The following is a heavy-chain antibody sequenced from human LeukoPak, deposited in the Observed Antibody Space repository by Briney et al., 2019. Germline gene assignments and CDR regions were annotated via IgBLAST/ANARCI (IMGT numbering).Heavy chain of an antibody. J-gene: IGHJ6*03. Sequence: GGSLRLSCAASGFTFSSYSMNWVRQAPGKGLEWVSYISSISTTIYYADSVKGRFTISRDNAKNSLYLQMNSLRAEDTGVYYCARDPGYGGSYYMDVWGKGTTVSVSS. CDR2: ISSISTTI. V-gene: IGHV3-48*01. CDR3: ARDPGYGGSYYMDV. CDR1: GFTFSSYS. D-gene: IGHD1-26*01.